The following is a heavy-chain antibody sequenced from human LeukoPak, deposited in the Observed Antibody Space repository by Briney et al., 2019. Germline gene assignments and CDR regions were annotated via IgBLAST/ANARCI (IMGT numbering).Heavy chain of an antibody. CDR3: AREGLNMVRGVIPKEAWGWFDP. CDR2: IYTSGST. D-gene: IGHD3-10*01. Sequence: SETLSLTCTVSGGSISSGSYYWNWIRQPAGKGLEWIGRIYTSGSTNYNPSLKSRVTVSVDTSKNQFSLKLSSVTAADTAVYYCAREGLNMVRGVIPKEAWGWFDPWGQGTLVAVSS. V-gene: IGHV4-61*02. J-gene: IGHJ5*02. CDR1: GGSISSGSYY.